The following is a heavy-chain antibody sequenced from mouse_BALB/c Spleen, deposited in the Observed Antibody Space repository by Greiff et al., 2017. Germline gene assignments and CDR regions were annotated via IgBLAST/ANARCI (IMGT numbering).Heavy chain of an antibody. J-gene: IGHJ1*01. CDR1: GFSSTSYG. CDR2: IWSGGST. V-gene: IGHV2-2*02. Sequence: VKVVESGPGLVQPSQSLSITCTVSGFSSTSYGVHWVRQSPGKGLEWLGVIWSGGSTDYNAAFISRLSISKDNSKSQVFFKMNSLQANDTAIYYCARTQIYYDYDAWYFDVWGAGTTVTVSS. CDR3: ARTQIYYDYDAWYFDV. D-gene: IGHD2-4*01.